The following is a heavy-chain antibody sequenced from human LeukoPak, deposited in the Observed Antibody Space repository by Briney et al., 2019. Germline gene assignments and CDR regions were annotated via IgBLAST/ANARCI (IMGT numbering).Heavy chain of an antibody. D-gene: IGHD3-22*01. V-gene: IGHV4-34*01. J-gene: IGHJ4*02. CDR1: GGSFSGYY. Sequence: ASETLSLTCAVYGGSFSGYYWSWIRQPPGKGLEWIGEINHSGSTNYNPSLKSRVTISVDTSKNQFSLKLSSVTAADTAVYYCARVGAYYYDSSGYWFDYWGQGTLVTVSS. CDR2: INHSGST. CDR3: ARVGAYYYDSSGYWFDY.